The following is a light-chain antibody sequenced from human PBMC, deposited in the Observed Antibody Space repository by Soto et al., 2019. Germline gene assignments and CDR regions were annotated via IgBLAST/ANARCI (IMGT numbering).Light chain of an antibody. CDR3: SVYTRTSTDV. J-gene: IGLJ1*01. CDR1: IDDVTAYYR. Sequence: QSVLTQPPSVSGSPGQSVTISCSGTIDDVTAYYRVSWYQQTPGTAPKLMIYDVGNRPSGVPDRFSGSRSGNTASLTISGLQAEDEGDYYCSVYTRTSTDVFGTGTKVTVL. V-gene: IGLV2-18*01. CDR2: DVG.